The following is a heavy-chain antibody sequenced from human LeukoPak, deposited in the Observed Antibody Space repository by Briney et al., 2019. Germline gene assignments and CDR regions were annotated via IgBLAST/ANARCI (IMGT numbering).Heavy chain of an antibody. V-gene: IGHV4-31*03. Sequence: PSETLSLTCTVPGGSISSGGYYLSWIRNHPGKGLEWIGYIYYIGSTYYNPSLKSRVTISVDTSKNQFSLKPSSVTAADTAVYYCARDSGSCFYKQETAYEMDVWGQGTTVTVSS. CDR2: IYYIGST. CDR3: ARDSGSCFYKQETAYEMDV. D-gene: IGHD3-22*01. J-gene: IGHJ6*02. CDR1: GGSISSGGYY.